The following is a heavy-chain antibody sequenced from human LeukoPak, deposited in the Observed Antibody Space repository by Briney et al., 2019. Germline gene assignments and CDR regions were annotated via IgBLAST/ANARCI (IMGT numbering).Heavy chain of an antibody. CDR1: GGSFSGYY. V-gene: IGHV4-34*01. J-gene: IGHJ6*03. CDR3: AQAVVAATRYYYYYYMDV. Sequence: SETLSLTCAVYGGSFSGYYWSWIRQPPGKGLEWFGEINHRGITNYNPSLKSRVTISLDTSKNQFSLKLSSVTAADTAVYYCAQAVVAATRYYYYYYMDVWGKGTTVTVSS. D-gene: IGHD2-15*01. CDR2: INHRGIT.